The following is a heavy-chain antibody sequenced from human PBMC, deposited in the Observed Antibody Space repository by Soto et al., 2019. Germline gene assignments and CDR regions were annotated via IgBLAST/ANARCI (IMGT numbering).Heavy chain of an antibody. Sequence: QVQLVQSGAEVKKPGSSVKVSCKASGGTFSSYAISWVRQAPGQGLEWMGGIIPISGTANYAPKFQGRVTITADEPTSTAYMELSSLRSEDTAVYYCARSQGSSTSLEIYYYYYYGMDVWGQGTTVTVSS. V-gene: IGHV1-69*01. CDR1: GGTFSSYA. J-gene: IGHJ6*02. CDR2: IIPISGTA. D-gene: IGHD2-2*01. CDR3: ARSQGSSTSLEIYYYYYYGMDV.